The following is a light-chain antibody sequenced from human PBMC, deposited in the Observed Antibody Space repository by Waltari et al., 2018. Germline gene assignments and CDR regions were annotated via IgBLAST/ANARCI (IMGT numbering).Light chain of an antibody. J-gene: IGKJ4*01. CDR1: QGINSW. CDR2: GAS. V-gene: IGKV1-12*01. CDR3: QQAASFPLT. Sequence: IQMTQSPSSVSASVGDRVTVTCRASQGINSWLAWYQQKPGRAPKLQIYGASSLQSGVPSRFSGSGSGTDFTLTISSLQPDDFATYYCQQAASFPLTFGGGTKVEIK.